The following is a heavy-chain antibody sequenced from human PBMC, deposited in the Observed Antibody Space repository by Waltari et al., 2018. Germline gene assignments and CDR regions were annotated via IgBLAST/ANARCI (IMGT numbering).Heavy chain of an antibody. J-gene: IGHJ2*01. D-gene: IGHD4-17*01. CDR2: SNSDGSSI. CDR3: ARGARRTSQTTGWWYFDL. Sequence: EVQLVESGGGLVQPGGSLRLSCEAAEFTFILNWMHWVRQVPGKGLEWVSRSNSDGSSISYADSVKGRFTISKDNARNTVYLQMDSLRAEDTAIYYCARGARRTSQTTGWWYFDLWGRGTLLTVSS. V-gene: IGHV3-74*01. CDR1: EFTFILNW.